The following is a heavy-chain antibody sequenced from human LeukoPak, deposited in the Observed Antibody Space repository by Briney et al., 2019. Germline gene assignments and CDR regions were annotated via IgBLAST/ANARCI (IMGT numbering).Heavy chain of an antibody. V-gene: IGHV4-39*01. J-gene: IGHJ4*02. Sequence: NTSETLSLTCTVPGGSISSSSYYWGWIRQPPGKGLEWIGSIYYSGSTYYNPSLKSRVTISVDTSKNQFSLKLSSVTAADTAVYYCASSVYGDYAYWGQGTLVTVSS. CDR3: ASSVYGDYAY. CDR2: IYYSGST. CDR1: GGSISSSSYY. D-gene: IGHD4-17*01.